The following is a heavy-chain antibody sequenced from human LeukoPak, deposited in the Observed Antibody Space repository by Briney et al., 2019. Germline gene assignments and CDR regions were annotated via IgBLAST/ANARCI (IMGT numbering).Heavy chain of an antibody. V-gene: IGHV4-59*08. CDR1: GGSISSLY. J-gene: IGHJ4*02. Sequence: SETLSLTCSVSGGSISSLYWSWIRQPPGKGLEWIGYIYYTGSTNYNPSLKSRVTMFVDMPKNQFSLRLSSVTAADTAVYYCARHRAYSSSSPFDYWGQGTLVTVSS. CDR2: IYYTGST. CDR3: ARHRAYSSSSPFDY. D-gene: IGHD6-6*01.